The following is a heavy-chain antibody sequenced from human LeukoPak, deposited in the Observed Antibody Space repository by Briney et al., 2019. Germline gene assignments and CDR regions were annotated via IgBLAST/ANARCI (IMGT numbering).Heavy chain of an antibody. J-gene: IGHJ4*02. CDR2: ILSGVTII. Sequence: GGSLRLSCVGPGYTFSSYTMNLVRQAPREGLEWVSPILSGVTIIYYADSVTSGCSLSRDKGKRSLCLQMCGVSVEEPAPFYFSRIGCAGGNCLKAGRALGGYWGQGILVTVSS. D-gene: IGHD2-21*01. CDR3: SRIGCAGGNCLKAGRALGGY. V-gene: IGHV3-21*01. CDR1: GYTFSSYT.